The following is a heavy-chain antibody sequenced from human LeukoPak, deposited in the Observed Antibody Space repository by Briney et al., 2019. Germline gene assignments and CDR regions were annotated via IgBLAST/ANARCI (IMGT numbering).Heavy chain of an antibody. CDR3: ARVSREYSSGWNLDY. D-gene: IGHD6-19*01. Sequence: SETLSLTCTVSGGSISSSSYYWGWIRLPPGKGLEWIGSIYYSGSTYYNPSLKSRVTISVDTSKNQFSLKLSSVTAADTAVYYCARVSREYSSGWNLDYWGQGTLVTVSS. CDR1: GGSISSSSYY. J-gene: IGHJ4*02. V-gene: IGHV4-39*01. CDR2: IYYSGST.